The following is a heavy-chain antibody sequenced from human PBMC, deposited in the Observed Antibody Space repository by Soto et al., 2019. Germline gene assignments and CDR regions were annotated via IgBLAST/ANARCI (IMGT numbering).Heavy chain of an antibody. CDR3: ARGGYYDNSWGKLSHYGLDV. CDR2: ISPYNDYT. D-gene: IGHD3-16*01. V-gene: IGHV1-18*01. J-gene: IGHJ6*02. CDR1: GYTFIRYG. Sequence: QVQLAQSANEVKKPGASVRVSCKAAGYTFIRYGIAWVRQAPGQGLEWMGWISPYNDYTVYAQKFQCGFSMTADTSTRTAYMNLRGLKSDDTAVYYCARGGYYDNSWGKLSHYGLDVWGQGTSVSVSS.